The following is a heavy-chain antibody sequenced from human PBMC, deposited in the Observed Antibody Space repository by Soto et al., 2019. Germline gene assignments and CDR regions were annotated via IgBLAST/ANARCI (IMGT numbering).Heavy chain of an antibody. D-gene: IGHD2-15*01. J-gene: IGHJ1*01. Sequence: QVQLVESGGGVVQPGRSLRLSCAASGFTFSSYAMHWVRQAPGKGLEWVAVISYDGSNKYYADSVKGRFTISRDNSKIPLYLQMHSLRAEDTAVYYCAREFASVVIDHCWAEYFQHWGQGTLVTVSS. CDR3: AREFASVVIDHCWAEYFQH. CDR2: ISYDGSNK. V-gene: IGHV3-30-3*01. CDR1: GFTFSSYA.